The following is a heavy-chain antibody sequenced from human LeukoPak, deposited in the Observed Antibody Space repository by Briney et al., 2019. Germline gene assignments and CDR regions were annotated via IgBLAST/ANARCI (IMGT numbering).Heavy chain of an antibody. CDR1: GFTFDDYA. CDR3: AKHIGDYSNYFDY. D-gene: IGHD4-17*01. CDR2: ISWNSGSI. J-gene: IGHJ4*02. V-gene: IGHV3-9*01. Sequence: GGSLRLSCAASGFTFDDYAMHWVRQAPGKGLEWVSGISWNSGSIGYADSVKGRFTISRDNAKNSLYLQMNSLRAEDTALYYCAKHIGDYSNYFDYWGQGTPVTVSS.